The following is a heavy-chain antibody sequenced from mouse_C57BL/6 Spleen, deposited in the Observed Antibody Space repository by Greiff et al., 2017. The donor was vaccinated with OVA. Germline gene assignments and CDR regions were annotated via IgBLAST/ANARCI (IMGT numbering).Heavy chain of an antibody. CDR3: ARSYDGSSGYAMDY. CDR1: GYTFTSYG. CDR2: IYPRSGNP. J-gene: IGHJ4*01. D-gene: IGHD1-1*01. Sequence: QVQLQQSGAELARPGASVKLSCKASGYTFTSYGISWVKQRTGQGLEWIGEIYPRSGNPYYNEKFKGKATLTADKSSSTAYMELRSLTSEDSAVYFCARSYDGSSGYAMDYWGQGTSVTVSS. V-gene: IGHV1-81*01.